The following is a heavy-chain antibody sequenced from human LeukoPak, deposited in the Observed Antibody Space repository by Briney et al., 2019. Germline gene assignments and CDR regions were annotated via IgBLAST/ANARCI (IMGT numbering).Heavy chain of an antibody. Sequence: ASETLSLTCTVSGYSISSGYYWGWIRQPPGKGLEWIGSIYHSGSTYYNPSLKSRVTISVDTSKNQFSLRLTSVTAADTAVYYCARQTGSGLFILPGGQGTLVTVSS. CDR3: ARQTGSGLFILP. V-gene: IGHV4-38-2*02. J-gene: IGHJ4*02. D-gene: IGHD3/OR15-3a*01. CDR2: IYHSGST. CDR1: GYSISSGYY.